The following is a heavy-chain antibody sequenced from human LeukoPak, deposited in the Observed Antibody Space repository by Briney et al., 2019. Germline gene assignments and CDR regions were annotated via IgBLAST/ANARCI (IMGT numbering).Heavy chain of an antibody. Sequence: GGSLRHSCAASGFTFSLYAMNWVRQAPGKGPEWVSYINDDSSDIHYAGSVRGRFTISRDDARKTLYPQLSSLRVEDTAVYYCARDTFQPGLIDSWGQGTLVTVSS. V-gene: IGHV3-21*05. CDR3: ARDTFQPGLIDS. J-gene: IGHJ4*02. CDR1: GFTFSLYA. CDR2: INDDSSDI. D-gene: IGHD2-2*01.